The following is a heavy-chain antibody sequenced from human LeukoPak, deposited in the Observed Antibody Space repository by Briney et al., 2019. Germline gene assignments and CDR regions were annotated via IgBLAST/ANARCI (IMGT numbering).Heavy chain of an antibody. V-gene: IGHV4-38-2*02. Sequence: SETLSLTXVVSGYPISSGYHWGWIRQPPGEGLEWIGSVYRSGSTYYNPSLKSRVTISVDTSKNQISLKVRSVTAAHTAVYYCARENWVFDYWGQGILVTVSS. CDR3: ARENWVFDY. D-gene: IGHD7-27*01. J-gene: IGHJ4*02. CDR2: VYRSGST. CDR1: GYPISSGYH.